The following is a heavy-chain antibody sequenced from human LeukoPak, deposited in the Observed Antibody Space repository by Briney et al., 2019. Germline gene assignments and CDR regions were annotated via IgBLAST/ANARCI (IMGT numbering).Heavy chain of an antibody. CDR3: ARYSSDGPFDY. CDR2: ISGSGLST. CDR1: GFTFNSYA. Sequence: TGGSLRLSCAASGFTFNSYAMSWVRQAPGRGLDWVSAISGSGLSTYYADSVKGRFTISRDNSKNTLYLQMNSLRDEDTAVYYCARYSSDGPFDYWGQGTLVTVSS. D-gene: IGHD1-14*01. V-gene: IGHV3-23*01. J-gene: IGHJ4*02.